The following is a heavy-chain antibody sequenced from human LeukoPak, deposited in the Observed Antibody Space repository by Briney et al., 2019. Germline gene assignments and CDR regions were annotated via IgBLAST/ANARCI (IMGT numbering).Heavy chain of an antibody. CDR1: GGSITSYY. CDR3: ARSGRCSAYDLNY. CDR2: IYYSGST. V-gene: IGHV4-59*01. Sequence: SETLSLTCTVSGGSITSYYWSWSRQPPGKGLEWIGFIYYSGSTNFNPSLKSRVTISVDTSKTQFSLNLSSVTAADTAVYYCARSGRCSAYDLNYWGQGSLVTVSS. D-gene: IGHD5-12*01. J-gene: IGHJ4*02.